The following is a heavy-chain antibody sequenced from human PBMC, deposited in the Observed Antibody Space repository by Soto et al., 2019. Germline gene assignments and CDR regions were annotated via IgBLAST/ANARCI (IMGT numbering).Heavy chain of an antibody. CDR3: ARSDFWSGYYTDY. Sequence: QVQLQESGPGLVKPSQTLSLTCTVSGGSISSGDYHWSWIRQPPGKGLEWIGFVYYPGNTYYNPSLKSRVTISVDTSKNQFSLKLSSVTAADTGVYYCARSDFWSGYYTDYWGQGTLVTVSS. CDR1: GGSISSGDYH. J-gene: IGHJ4*02. V-gene: IGHV4-30-4*08. CDR2: VYYPGNT. D-gene: IGHD3-3*01.